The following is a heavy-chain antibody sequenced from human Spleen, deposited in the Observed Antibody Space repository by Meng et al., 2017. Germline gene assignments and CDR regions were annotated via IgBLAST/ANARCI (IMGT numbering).Heavy chain of an antibody. V-gene: IGHV3-9*01. CDR3: AKDIGGSNTALGY. Sequence: GGSLRLSCAASGFTFDDYAMHWVRQAPGKGLEWVSGITWNSGSIGYADSVKGRFTISRDNAKNSLYLQMNSLRAADTALYYCAKDIGGSNTALGYWGQGTLVTVSS. CDR1: GFTFDDYA. D-gene: IGHD3-10*01. J-gene: IGHJ4*02. CDR2: ITWNSGSI.